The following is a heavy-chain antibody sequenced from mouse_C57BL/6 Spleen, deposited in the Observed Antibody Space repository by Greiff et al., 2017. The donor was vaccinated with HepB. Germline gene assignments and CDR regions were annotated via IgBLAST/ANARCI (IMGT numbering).Heavy chain of an antibody. CDR3: ARNDY. CDR2: IDPEDGEI. V-gene: IGHV14-2*01. J-gene: IGHJ2*01. CDR1: GFNIKDYY. Sequence: EVQLQQSGAELVKPGASVKLSCTASGFNIKDYYMHWVKQRTEQGLEWIGRIDPEDGEIKYAPNFQGKATIAADTSSNTVYLQLSSRTSEDTAIYYCARNDYWGQGTTLTVSS.